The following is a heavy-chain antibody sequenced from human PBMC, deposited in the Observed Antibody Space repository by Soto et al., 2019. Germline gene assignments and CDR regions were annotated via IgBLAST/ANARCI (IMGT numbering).Heavy chain of an antibody. Sequence: GGSLILSCAASGFTFSTFYMNWVRQAPGKGLEWVSFLSSESTFISYADSVKGRFTISRDNSKKSLFLQMDSLRVEDTAVYYCARVRSGTYNAFDLWGQGTVVTVSS. V-gene: IGHV3-11*06. D-gene: IGHD1-26*01. J-gene: IGHJ3*01. CDR2: LSSESTFI. CDR3: ARVRSGTYNAFDL. CDR1: GFTFSTFY.